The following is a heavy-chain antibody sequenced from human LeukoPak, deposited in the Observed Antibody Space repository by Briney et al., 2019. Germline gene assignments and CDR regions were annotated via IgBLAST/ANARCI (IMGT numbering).Heavy chain of an antibody. CDR2: IYTSGST. CDR1: GGSINSGSYY. D-gene: IGHD2-21*02. CDR3: ARTYCGGDCRGYYYHYYMDV. V-gene: IGHV4-61*02. J-gene: IGHJ6*03. Sequence: SETLSLTCTVSGGSINSGSYYWSWIRQPAGKGLEWIGRIYTSGSTKYNPSLKSRVTISVDRSKNQFSLKLSSVTAADTAVYYCARTYCGGDCRGYYYHYYMDVWGKGTTVTISS.